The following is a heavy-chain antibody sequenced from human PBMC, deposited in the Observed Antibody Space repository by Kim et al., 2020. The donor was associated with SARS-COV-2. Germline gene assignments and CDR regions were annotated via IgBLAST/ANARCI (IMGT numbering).Heavy chain of an antibody. J-gene: IGHJ1*01. CDR1: GFTFSSYS. D-gene: IGHD6-13*01. V-gene: IGHV3-21*01. CDR3: ARAQSGIAAAGTRSKYFQH. Sequence: GGSLRLSCAASGFTFSSYSMNWVRQAPGKGLEWVSSISSSSSYIYYADSVKGRFTISRDNAKNSLYLQMNSLRAEDTAVYYCARAQSGIAAAGTRSKYFQHWGQGTLVTVSS. CDR2: ISSSSSYI.